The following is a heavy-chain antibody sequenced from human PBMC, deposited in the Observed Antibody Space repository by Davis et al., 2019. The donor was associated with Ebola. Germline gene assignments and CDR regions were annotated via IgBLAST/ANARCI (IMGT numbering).Heavy chain of an antibody. CDR2: IYESNT. CDR1: GFTFSSYA. Sequence: PGGSLRLSCAASGFTFSSYAMTWVRQAPGKGLEWVSAIYESNTWYADPVRGRFTISRDNSKNTLYLQMNSLRAEDTAVYYCAKVSLTTSSWFDPWGQGTLVTVSS. D-gene: IGHD4-11*01. J-gene: IGHJ5*02. CDR3: AKVSLTTSSWFDP. V-gene: IGHV3-23*05.